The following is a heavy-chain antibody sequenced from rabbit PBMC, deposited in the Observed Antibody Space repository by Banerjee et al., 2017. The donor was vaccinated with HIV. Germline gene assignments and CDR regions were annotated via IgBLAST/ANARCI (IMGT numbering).Heavy chain of an antibody. CDR3: GRGAAGYYWPYYFNL. D-gene: IGHD1-1*01. CDR1: GFSFSSNA. J-gene: IGHJ4*01. V-gene: IGHV1S45*01. Sequence: QEQLVESGGGLVQPEGSLTLTCTASGFSFSSNAMCWVRQAPGKGLEWIACIYTGKSGRTYYASWAKGRFTISKTSSTTVTLQMTSLTAADTATYFCGRGAAGYYWPYYFNLWGPGTLVTVS. CDR2: IYTGKSGRT.